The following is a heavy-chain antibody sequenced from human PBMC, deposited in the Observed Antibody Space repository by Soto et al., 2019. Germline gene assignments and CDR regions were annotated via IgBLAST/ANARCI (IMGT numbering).Heavy chain of an antibody. V-gene: IGHV4-34*01. D-gene: IGHD4-4*01. CDR3: ARGTDYYGMDV. CDR1: GGSFSGYY. Sequence: SETLSLTCAVYGGSFSGYYWSWIRQPPGKGLEWIGEINHSGSTNYNPSLKSRVTISVDTSKNQFSLKLSSVTAADTAVYYCARGTDYYGMDVWGQGTTVTVSS. CDR2: INHSGST. J-gene: IGHJ6*02.